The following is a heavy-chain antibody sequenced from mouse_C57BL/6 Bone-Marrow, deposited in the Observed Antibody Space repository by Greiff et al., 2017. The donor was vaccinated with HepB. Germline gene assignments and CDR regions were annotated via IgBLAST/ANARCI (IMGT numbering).Heavy chain of an antibody. Sequence: EVKLVESGGGLVQPGGSLKLSCAASGFTFSDYGMAWVRQAPRKGPEWVAFISNLAYSIYYADTVTGRFTISRENAKNTLYLEMSSLRSEDTAMYYCARVLYGLLGYFDVWGTGTTVTVSS. CDR2: ISNLAYSI. CDR3: ARVLYGLLGYFDV. V-gene: IGHV5-15*04. J-gene: IGHJ1*03. D-gene: IGHD1-2*01. CDR1: GFTFSDYG.